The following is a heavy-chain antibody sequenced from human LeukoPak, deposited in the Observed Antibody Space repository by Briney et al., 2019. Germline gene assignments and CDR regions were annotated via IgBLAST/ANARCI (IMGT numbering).Heavy chain of an antibody. Sequence: SETLSLTCDVSGVSFSTYYWSWIRQSPEKGLEWIGEVNHSGYTNYNPSLNGRVTISVDTSKNQFSLRLRSVTAADTAVYYCARLKFYDSTGYSPGYYMDVWGKGTAVTVSS. CDR3: ARLKFYDSTGYSPGYYMDV. J-gene: IGHJ6*03. CDR1: GVSFSTYY. D-gene: IGHD3-22*01. CDR2: VNHSGYT. V-gene: IGHV4-34*01.